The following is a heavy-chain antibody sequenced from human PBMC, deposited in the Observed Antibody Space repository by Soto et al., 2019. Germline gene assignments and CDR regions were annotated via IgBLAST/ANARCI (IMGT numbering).Heavy chain of an antibody. V-gene: IGHV4-34*01. CDR1: GGSFSGYY. CDR2: INNSGST. D-gene: IGHD2-15*01. CDR3: ARTITCSVGSCYPKY. Sequence: QVQLEQWGAGLLKPSETLSLTCAVYGGSFSGYYWTWIRQSPGKGLEWIGEINNSGSTKYNPSLKSRVTISLDTSKNQFPLKVTSVTAADTAVYYCARTITCSVGSCYPKYWGQGTLVTVSS. J-gene: IGHJ4*02.